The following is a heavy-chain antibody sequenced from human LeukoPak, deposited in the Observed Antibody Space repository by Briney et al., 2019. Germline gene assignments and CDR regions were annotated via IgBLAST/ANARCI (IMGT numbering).Heavy chain of an antibody. Sequence: SVKVSCKXSGGTFSSYAISWVRQAPGQGLEWMGGIIPIFGTANYAQKFQGRVTITTDESTSTAYMELGSLRSEDTAVYYCARTDYGDYYIDYWGQGTLVTVSS. CDR3: ARTDYGDYYIDY. J-gene: IGHJ4*02. D-gene: IGHD4-17*01. CDR2: IIPIFGTA. V-gene: IGHV1-69*05. CDR1: GGTFSSYA.